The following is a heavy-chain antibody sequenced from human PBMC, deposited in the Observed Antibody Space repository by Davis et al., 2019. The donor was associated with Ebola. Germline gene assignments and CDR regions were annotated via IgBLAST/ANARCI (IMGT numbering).Heavy chain of an antibody. V-gene: IGHV1-24*01. Sequence: ASVKVSCKVSGYTLTELSMHWVRQAPGKGLEWMGGFDPEDGETIYAQKFQGRVTMTEDTSTDTAYMELSSLRSKDTAVYYCATDPGDDYGDYALGYWGQGTLVTVSS. CDR2: FDPEDGET. J-gene: IGHJ4*02. CDR1: GYTLTELS. D-gene: IGHD4-17*01. CDR3: ATDPGDDYGDYALGY.